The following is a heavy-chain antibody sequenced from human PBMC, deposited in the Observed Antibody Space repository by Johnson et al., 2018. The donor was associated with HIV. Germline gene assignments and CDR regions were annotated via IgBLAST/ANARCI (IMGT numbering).Heavy chain of an antibody. J-gene: IGHJ3*02. D-gene: IGHD3-22*01. Sequence: QVQLVESGGGVVQPGRSLRLSCAASGFTFSSYAMHWVRQAPGKGLEWVAVISYDGGNKYYADSVKGRFTISRDNSENTLYLQMNSLRAEDTAIYYCAKDRAHSSNYLDAFDIWGQGTMVTVSS. CDR3: AKDRAHSSNYLDAFDI. CDR2: ISYDGGNK. V-gene: IGHV3-30-3*01. CDR1: GFTFSSYA.